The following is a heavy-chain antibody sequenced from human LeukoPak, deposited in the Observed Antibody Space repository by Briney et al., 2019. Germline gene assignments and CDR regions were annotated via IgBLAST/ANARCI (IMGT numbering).Heavy chain of an antibody. J-gene: IGHJ4*02. V-gene: IGHV1-3*04. CDR1: GYMFNLYA. Sequence: ASVKVSCKASGYMFNLYAMHWVRQAPGQRPEWMGWINTGNGNTDSSQSLQGRVTITRDSSATTAYMEMSSLTPEDTAVYYCARGGGTDWYEGFFEYWGQGTLVTVSS. CDR2: INTGNGNT. CDR3: ARGGGTDWYEGFFEY. D-gene: IGHD6-19*01.